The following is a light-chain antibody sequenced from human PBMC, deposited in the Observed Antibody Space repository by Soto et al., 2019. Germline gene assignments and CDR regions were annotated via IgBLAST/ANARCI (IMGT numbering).Light chain of an antibody. CDR1: SSDVGGSDY. Sequence: QSVLTQAPSVSGSPGQSVTISCTGTSSDVGGSDYVSWYQHHPGKAPKLMIYDVSKRPSGVPDRFSGSKSGNMASLTVSGLQADDEADYYCISHVGHSNVFGTGTKVTVL. CDR3: ISHVGHSNV. CDR2: DVS. V-gene: IGLV2-8*01. J-gene: IGLJ1*01.